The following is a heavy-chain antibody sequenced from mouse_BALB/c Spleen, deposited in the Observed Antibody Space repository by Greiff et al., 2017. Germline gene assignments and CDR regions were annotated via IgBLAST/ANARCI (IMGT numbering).Heavy chain of an antibody. CDR2: ISYSGST. CDR3: ARCYYRYDGGGYFDY. CDR1: GYSITSDYA. D-gene: IGHD2-14*01. V-gene: IGHV3-2*02. Sequence: EVKLQESGPGLVKPSQSLSLTCTVTGYSITSDYAWNWIRQFPGNTLEWMGYISYSGSTSYNPSLKSRISITRDTSKNQFFLQLNSVTTEDTATYYCARCYYRYDGGGYFDYWGQGTTLTVSS. J-gene: IGHJ2*01.